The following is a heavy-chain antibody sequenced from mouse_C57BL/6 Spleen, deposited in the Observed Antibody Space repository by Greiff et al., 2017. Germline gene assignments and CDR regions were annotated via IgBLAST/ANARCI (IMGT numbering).Heavy chain of an antibody. D-gene: IGHD1-1*01. J-gene: IGHJ1*03. Sequence: QVQLQQPGTELVKPGASVKLSCKASGYTFTSYWMHWVKQRPGQGLEWIGNINPSNGGTNYNEKFKSKATLTVDKSSSTAYMQLSSLTSEDSAVYYGARDGTTVVDWYFEGWGTATTVTVAS. V-gene: IGHV1-53*01. CDR2: INPSNGGT. CDR3: ARDGTTVVDWYFEG. CDR1: GYTFTSYW.